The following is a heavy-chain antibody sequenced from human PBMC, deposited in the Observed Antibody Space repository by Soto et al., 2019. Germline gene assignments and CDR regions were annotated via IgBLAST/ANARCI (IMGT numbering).Heavy chain of an antibody. CDR2: IYYSGST. Sequence: PSETLSLTCTVSGGSVSSGSYYWSWIRQPPGKGLEWIGYIYYSGSTNYNPSLKSRVTISVDTSKNQFSLKLSSVTAADTAVYYCARDGMTTGDTWGPGTLVTVSS. J-gene: IGHJ4*02. D-gene: IGHD2-21*02. CDR1: GGSVSSGSYY. V-gene: IGHV4-61*01. CDR3: ARDGMTTGDT.